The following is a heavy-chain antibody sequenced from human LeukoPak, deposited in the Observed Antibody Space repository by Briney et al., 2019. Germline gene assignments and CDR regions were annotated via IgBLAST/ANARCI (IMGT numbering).Heavy chain of an antibody. Sequence: ASVKVSCKASGYTFTRHSISWVRQAPGQGLEWMGWISAYNGDTNYGQKLQDRLTLTTDTSTTTAYMELRSLRSDDTAMYYCVXGGSGTFDLWGQGTLVTVST. CDR2: ISAYNGDT. CDR1: GYTFTRHS. V-gene: IGHV1-18*01. CDR3: VXGGSGTFDL. J-gene: IGHJ4*02. D-gene: IGHD3-10*01.